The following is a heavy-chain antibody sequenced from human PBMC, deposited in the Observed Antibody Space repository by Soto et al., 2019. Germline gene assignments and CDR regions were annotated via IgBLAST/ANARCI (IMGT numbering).Heavy chain of an antibody. CDR2: INPNSGGT. CDR1: GYTFTGYY. V-gene: IGHV1-2*02. CDR3: ARDTLTPYGSEGKKIMDV. D-gene: IGHD3-10*01. Sequence: QVQLVQSGAEVKKPGASVKVSCKASGYTFTGYYMHWVRQAPGQGLEWMGWINPNSGGTNYAQKFQGRVTMTRDTSISTAYMELSRLRSDDTAVYYCARDTLTPYGSEGKKIMDVWGQGTTVTVSS. J-gene: IGHJ6*02.